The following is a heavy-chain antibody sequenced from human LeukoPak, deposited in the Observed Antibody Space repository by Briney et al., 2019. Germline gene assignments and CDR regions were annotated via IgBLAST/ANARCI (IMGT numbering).Heavy chain of an antibody. Sequence: GGSLRLSCTASQFTFSNFGMHWVRQAPGKGLEWVALIRYDGSNEDYADSVKGRFTISRDNSKNTLYLHINSLRAEDTAVYYCVKDNPLDYWGQGTLVIVSS. V-gene: IGHV3-30*02. J-gene: IGHJ4*02. CDR2: IRYDGSNE. CDR1: QFTFSNFG. D-gene: IGHD1-14*01. CDR3: VKDNPLDY.